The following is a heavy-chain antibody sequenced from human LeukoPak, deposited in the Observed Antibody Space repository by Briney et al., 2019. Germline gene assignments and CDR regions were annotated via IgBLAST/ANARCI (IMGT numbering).Heavy chain of an antibody. J-gene: IGHJ3*02. D-gene: IGHD6-6*01. Sequence: GESLKISCKGSGYSFTSYWIGWVRQMPGKGLEWMGIIYPGDSDTRYSPSFQGQVTISADKSISTAYLQWSSLKASDTAMYYCARESSSSRDFDAFDIWGQGTMVTVSS. V-gene: IGHV5-51*01. CDR1: GYSFTSYW. CDR3: ARESSSSRDFDAFDI. CDR2: IYPGDSDT.